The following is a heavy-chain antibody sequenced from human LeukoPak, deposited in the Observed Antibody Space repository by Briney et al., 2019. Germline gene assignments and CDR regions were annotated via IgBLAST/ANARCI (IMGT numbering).Heavy chain of an antibody. Sequence: GGSLRLSCAASGFSFNSCWMTWVRQAPGRGLEWVANIDPAGTDTYYVDPVKGRFIISRDNAKNLVYLQMNTLRAEDTAVYSCGRFGYVAGIDLWGQGTLVTVSS. CDR3: GRFGYVAGIDL. J-gene: IGHJ4*02. CDR2: IDPAGTDT. CDR1: GFSFNSCW. V-gene: IGHV3-7*01. D-gene: IGHD6-19*01.